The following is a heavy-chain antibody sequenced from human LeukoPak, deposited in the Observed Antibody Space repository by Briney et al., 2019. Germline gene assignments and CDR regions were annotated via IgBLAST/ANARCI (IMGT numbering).Heavy chain of an antibody. CDR2: ISSSGSTI. D-gene: IGHD5-18*01. V-gene: IGHV3-11*01. CDR3: ASVGRYSYGYAPDY. CDR1: GFTFSDYY. J-gene: IGHJ4*02. Sequence: GGSLRVSCAASGFTFSDYYMSWIRQAPGNGLEWVSYISSSGSTIYYADSVKGRFTISRDNAKNSLYLQMNSLRAEDTAVYYCASVGRYSYGYAPDYWGQGTLVTVSS.